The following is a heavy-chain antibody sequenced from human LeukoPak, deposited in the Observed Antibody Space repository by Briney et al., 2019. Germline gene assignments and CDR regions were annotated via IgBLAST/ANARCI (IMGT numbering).Heavy chain of an antibody. D-gene: IGHD5-18*01. CDR2: INHSGST. CDR3: ASLAMASSNGDY. Sequence: SETLSLTCAVYGGSFSGYYWSWIRQPPGKGLEWIGEINHSGSTNYNPSLKSRVTISVDTSKNQFSLKLSSVTAADTAVYYCASLAMASSNGDYWGQGTLVTVSS. J-gene: IGHJ4*02. CDR1: GGSFSGYY. V-gene: IGHV4-34*01.